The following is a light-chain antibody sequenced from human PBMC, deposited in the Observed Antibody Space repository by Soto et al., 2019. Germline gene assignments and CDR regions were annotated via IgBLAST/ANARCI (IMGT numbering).Light chain of an antibody. J-gene: IGKJ2*01. CDR1: QSLSSY. CDR2: AAS. Sequence: DIQMTQSPSSLSASVGDRVTITCRASQSLSSYLNWYQQKPGKAPKLLIYAASSLQSGVPSRFLGSGSGTDFTLTIISLQPEDFATYYCQQSDSTPYTFGQGTKLEIK. CDR3: QQSDSTPYT. V-gene: IGKV1-39*01.